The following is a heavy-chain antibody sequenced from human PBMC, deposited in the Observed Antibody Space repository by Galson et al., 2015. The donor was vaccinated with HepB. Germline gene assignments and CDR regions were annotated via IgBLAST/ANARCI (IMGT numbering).Heavy chain of an antibody. D-gene: IGHD3-22*01. CDR2: ISGSGGST. CDR1: GFTFSSYA. V-gene: IGHV3-23*01. Sequence: SLRLSCAASGFTFSSYAMSWVRQAPGKGLEWVSAISGSGGSTYYADSVKGRFTISRDNSKNTLYLQMNSLRAEDTAVYYCAKDSYYDSSVNWFDPWGQGTLATVSS. CDR3: AKDSYYDSSVNWFDP. J-gene: IGHJ5*02.